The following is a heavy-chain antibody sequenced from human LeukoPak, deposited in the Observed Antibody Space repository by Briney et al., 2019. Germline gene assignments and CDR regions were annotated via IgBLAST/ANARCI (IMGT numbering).Heavy chain of an antibody. CDR2: IYYSGST. CDR1: GGSISSSDYY. J-gene: IGHJ4*02. D-gene: IGHD4-17*01. V-gene: IGHV4-30-4*01. CDR3: ARDHGDYPLAG. Sequence: SQTLSLTCTVSGGSISSSDYYWSWIRQPPGKGLEWIGYIYYSGSTYYNPSLKSRVTISVDTSKNQFSLKLSSVTAADTAVYYCARDHGDYPLAGWGQGTLVTVSS.